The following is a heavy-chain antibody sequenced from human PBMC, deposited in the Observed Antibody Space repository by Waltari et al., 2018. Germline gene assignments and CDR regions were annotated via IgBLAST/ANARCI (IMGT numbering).Heavy chain of an antibody. CDR3: AKNLLSSGSYDGGNH. V-gene: IGHV3-23*04. CDR1: GFTFRSYA. D-gene: IGHD3-10*01. CDR2: ISAAGDSA. Sequence: EVPLVESGGGLVQPGGSLTLSCEASGFTFRSYAMHWVRQAPGKGLEWVSLISAAGDSAYYIDSVKGRFTGSRDNSKNTLYLQINSLRVEDTAIYYCAKNLLSSGSYDGGNHWGQGTLVTVSS. J-gene: IGHJ5*02.